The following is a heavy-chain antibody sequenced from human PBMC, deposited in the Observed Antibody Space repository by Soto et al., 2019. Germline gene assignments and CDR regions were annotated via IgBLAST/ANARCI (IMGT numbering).Heavy chain of an antibody. V-gene: IGHV1-69*13. CDR1: GGTFSSYA. CDR2: IIPIFGTA. J-gene: IGHJ6*02. Sequence: GASVKVSCKASGGTFSSYAISWVRQAPGQGLEWMGGIIPIFGTANYAQKFQGRVTITADESTSTAYMELSSLRSEDTAVYYCARTLRTGGYYYYGMDVWGQGTTVTVS. CDR3: ARTLRTGGYYYYGMDV. D-gene: IGHD7-27*01.